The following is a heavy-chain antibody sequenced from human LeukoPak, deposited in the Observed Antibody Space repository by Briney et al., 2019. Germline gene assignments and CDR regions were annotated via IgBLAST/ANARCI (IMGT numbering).Heavy chain of an antibody. V-gene: IGHV3-23*01. Sequence: GGSLRLSCAASGFTFSNYAMAWVRQIPGKGLEWVSVFSGSGGSTYYADSVKGRFTVSRDNSKNTLYLRMNNLRVDDTAIYYCASRPAPSLGPLDYWGQGTLVTVSS. D-gene: IGHD2-2*01. J-gene: IGHJ4*02. CDR2: FSGSGGST. CDR3: ASRPAPSLGPLDY. CDR1: GFTFSNYA.